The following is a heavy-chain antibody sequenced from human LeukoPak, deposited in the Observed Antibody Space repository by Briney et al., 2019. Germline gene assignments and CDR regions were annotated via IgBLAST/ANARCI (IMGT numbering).Heavy chain of an antibody. CDR2: IKQDGSEK. V-gene: IGHV3-7*03. CDR1: GFTFSSYW. Sequence: PGGSLRLSCAASGFTFSSYWMSWVRQAPGKGLEWVANIKQDGSEKYYVDSVKGRFTISRDNAKNSLYLQMNSLRAEDTAVYYCARDPGYSSSWYGDDFDYWGQGTLVTVSS. D-gene: IGHD6-13*01. CDR3: ARDPGYSSSWYGDDFDY. J-gene: IGHJ4*02.